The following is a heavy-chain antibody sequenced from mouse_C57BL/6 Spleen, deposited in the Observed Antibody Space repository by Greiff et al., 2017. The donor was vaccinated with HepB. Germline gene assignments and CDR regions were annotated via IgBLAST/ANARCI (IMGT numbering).Heavy chain of an antibody. D-gene: IGHD2-4*01. J-gene: IGHJ3*01. CDR3: ASYDYDGAWFAY. CDR2: INPSNGGT. V-gene: IGHV1-53*01. Sequence: VQLQQPGTELVKPGASVKLSCKASGYTFTSYWMHWVKQRPGQGLEWIGNINPSNGGTNYNEKFKSKATLTVDKSSSTAYMQLSSLTSEDSAVSYGASYDYDGAWFAYWGQGTLVTVSA. CDR1: GYTFTSYW.